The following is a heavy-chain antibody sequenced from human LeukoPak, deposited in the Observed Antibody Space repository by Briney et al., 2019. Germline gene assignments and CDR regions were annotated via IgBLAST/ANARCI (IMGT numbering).Heavy chain of an antibody. CDR3: AKDFRIGYSAHFDY. CDR1: GFTFSSYA. Sequence: GGSLRLSCAASGFTFSSYAMSWVRQAPGKGLEWVSAISGSGGSTHYADSVEGRFSISRDNSKNTLYLQMDSLRGEDTAVYYCAKDFRIGYSAHFDYWGQGALVTVSS. D-gene: IGHD2-21*01. V-gene: IGHV3-23*01. J-gene: IGHJ4*02. CDR2: ISGSGGST.